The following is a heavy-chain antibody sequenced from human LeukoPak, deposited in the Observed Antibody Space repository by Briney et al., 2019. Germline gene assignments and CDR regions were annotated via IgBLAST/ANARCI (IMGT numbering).Heavy chain of an antibody. J-gene: IGHJ5*02. CDR2: IYYSGST. V-gene: IGHV4-30-4*08. Sequence: SETLSLTCTVSGGSISSGDYYWSWIRQPPGKGLEWIGYIYYSGSTYYNPSLKSRVTISVDTSKNQFSLKLSSVTAADTAVYYCARDPHDYGDLNWFDPWGQGTLVTVSS. D-gene: IGHD4-17*01. CDR1: GGSISSGDYY. CDR3: ARDPHDYGDLNWFDP.